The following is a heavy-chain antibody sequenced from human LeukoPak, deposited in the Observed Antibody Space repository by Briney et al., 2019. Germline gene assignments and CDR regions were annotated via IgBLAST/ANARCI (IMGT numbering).Heavy chain of an antibody. CDR3: ASLLSRYGVFDY. CDR2: IYSGGST. J-gene: IGHJ4*02. Sequence: PGGFLRLSCAASGFTVSSNYMSWVRQAPGKWLEWVSVIYSGGSTYYADSVKGRFTISRDNSKNTLYLQMNSLRAEDTAVYYCASLLSRYGVFDYWGQGTLVTVSS. D-gene: IGHD5-18*01. V-gene: IGHV3-53*01. CDR1: GFTVSSNY.